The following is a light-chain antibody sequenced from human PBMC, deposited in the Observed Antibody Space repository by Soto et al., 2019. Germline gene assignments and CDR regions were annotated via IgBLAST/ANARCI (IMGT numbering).Light chain of an antibody. Sequence: DVVMTQSPLSLAVTLGQPASISCRSSQSLAYSDGNTYLNWFQQRPGQSPRRLIYKVSNRDSGVPDRFSGSGSGTDFTLKISRVEAEDVGVYYCIQGTHWPPYTFGHGTKLQIK. CDR2: KVS. V-gene: IGKV2-30*01. CDR1: QSLAYSDGNTY. CDR3: IQGTHWPPYT. J-gene: IGKJ2*01.